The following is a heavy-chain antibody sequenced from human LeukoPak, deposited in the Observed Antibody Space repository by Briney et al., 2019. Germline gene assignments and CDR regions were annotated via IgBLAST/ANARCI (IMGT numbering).Heavy chain of an antibody. CDR3: ARQPNSGDYFFDY. D-gene: IGHD2-21*01. J-gene: IGHJ4*02. CDR2: IYYSGST. Sequence: SETLSLTCTVSGGSISRSYWTWIRQPPGKGLEWIGYIYYSGSTNYNPTLKSRVTMSVDTSKNQFSLKLTSVTAADSAVYYCARQPNSGDYFFDYWGQGTLVTVSS. CDR1: GGSISRSY. V-gene: IGHV4-59*08.